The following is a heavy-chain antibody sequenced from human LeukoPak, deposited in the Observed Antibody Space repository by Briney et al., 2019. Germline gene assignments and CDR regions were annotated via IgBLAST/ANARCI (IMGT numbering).Heavy chain of an antibody. CDR3: ARGFDWLLSSYFDY. CDR2: ISYSGST. D-gene: IGHD3-9*01. J-gene: IGHJ4*02. Sequence: SETLSLTCTVSGGSVSSGSYYWRWIRQPPGKGLEWIGYISYSGSTNYNPSLKSRVTISVDTSKNQFSLKLSSVTAADTAVYYCARGFDWLLSSYFDYWGQGTLVAVSS. V-gene: IGHV4-61*01. CDR1: GGSVSSGSYY.